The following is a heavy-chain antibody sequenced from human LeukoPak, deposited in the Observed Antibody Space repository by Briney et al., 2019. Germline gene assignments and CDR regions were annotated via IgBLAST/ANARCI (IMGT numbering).Heavy chain of an antibody. J-gene: IGHJ5*02. CDR1: GYTFTGHY. CDR2: INPKNAGT. CDR3: ARDNSVEDIAWWFDP. Sequence: GASVKVSSKASGYTFTGHYMHWVRQAPGQGLEWMGWINPKNAGTNFAQRFQGRVTMTRDTSTSTDYMELRSLRSEDTAIYYCARDNSVEDIAWWFDPWGQGTLVTVSS. V-gene: IGHV1-2*02. D-gene: IGHD2-15*01.